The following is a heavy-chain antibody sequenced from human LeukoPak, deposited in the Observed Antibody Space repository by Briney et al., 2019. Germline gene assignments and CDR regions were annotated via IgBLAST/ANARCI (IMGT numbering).Heavy chain of an antibody. CDR2: SDDSGST. Sequence: PSETLSLTCTVSGGFISARSYYWAWIRQPPGQGLEGIGHSDDSGSTYYNPSLKSRVTISVDTSKNQFCLKLNSVTAADTAIYYCARPQRHQPYPFEYWGQGTLVTVSS. CDR1: GGFISARSYY. V-gene: IGHV4-39*01. D-gene: IGHD2-2*01. J-gene: IGHJ4*02. CDR3: ARPQRHQPYPFEY.